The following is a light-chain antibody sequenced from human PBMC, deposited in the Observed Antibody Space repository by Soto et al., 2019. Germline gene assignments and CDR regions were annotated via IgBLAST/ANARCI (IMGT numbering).Light chain of an antibody. J-gene: IGKJ1*01. CDR3: QHYYNWRPR. CDR2: DAS. V-gene: IGKV3-15*01. Sequence: EIVMTQSPATLSVSPGEEATLSCRASQSVSSNLAWYQQKPGQAPRLLIYDASTRATGIPARFSGSGSGTECTLTISRLLSEDVAVYYCQHYYNWRPRFGQGTKVDIK. CDR1: QSVSSN.